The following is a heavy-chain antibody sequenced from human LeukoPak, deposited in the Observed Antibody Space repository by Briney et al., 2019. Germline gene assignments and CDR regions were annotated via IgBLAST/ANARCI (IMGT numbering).Heavy chain of an antibody. CDR1: GDSISSGSYY. CDR2: VYMNRNI. D-gene: IGHD1-26*01. V-gene: IGHV4-61*02. CDR3: ARRCRWEPRLDY. J-gene: IGHJ4*02. Sequence: SETLSLTCTVSGDSISSGSYYWNWIRQPAGKGLEWIGRVYMNRNINYNPSLKSRVTISVDTSKNQFSLKLSSVTAADTAVYYCARRCRWEPRLDYWGQGTLVTVSS.